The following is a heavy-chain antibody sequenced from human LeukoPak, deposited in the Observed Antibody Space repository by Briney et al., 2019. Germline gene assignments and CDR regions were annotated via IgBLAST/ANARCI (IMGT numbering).Heavy chain of an antibody. CDR2: IRYDGSNK. V-gene: IGHV3-30*02. CDR3: AKTGRYYDILTGYLALGYFQH. CDR1: GFTFSSYG. J-gene: IGHJ1*01. Sequence: PGGSLRLSCAASGFTFSSYGMHWVRQAPGKGLEWVAFIRYDGSNKYYADSVKGRFTISRDNSKNTLYLQMNSLRAEDTAVYYCAKTGRYYDILTGYLALGYFQHWGQGTLVTVSS. D-gene: IGHD3-9*01.